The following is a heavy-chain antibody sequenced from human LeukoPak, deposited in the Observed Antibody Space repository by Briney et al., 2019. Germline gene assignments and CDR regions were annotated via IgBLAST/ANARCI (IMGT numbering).Heavy chain of an antibody. J-gene: IGHJ4*02. CDR3: ARQPLDYFDY. CDR1: GGSISSSSYY. Sequence: SETLSLTCTVSGGSISSSSYYWGWIRQPPGNGLEWIGSIYYSGSTYYNPSLKSRVTISVDTSKNQFSLKLSSVTAADTAVYYCARQPLDYFDYWGQGTLVTVSS. CDR2: IYYSGST. V-gene: IGHV4-39*01.